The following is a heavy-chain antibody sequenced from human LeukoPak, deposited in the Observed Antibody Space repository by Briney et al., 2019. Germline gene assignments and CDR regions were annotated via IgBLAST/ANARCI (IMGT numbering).Heavy chain of an antibody. CDR1: GYSFTSYW. D-gene: IGHD3-22*01. CDR3: ARERYYYDSSGYYYRGGWFDP. V-gene: IGHV5-51*01. CDR2: IYPGDSDT. J-gene: IGHJ5*02. Sequence: GESLKISCKGSGYSFTSYWIGWVRQMPGKGLEWMGIIYPGDSDTRYSPSFQGQVTISADKSISTAYLQWSSPKASDTAMYYCARERYYYDSSGYYYRGGWFDPWGQGTLVTVSS.